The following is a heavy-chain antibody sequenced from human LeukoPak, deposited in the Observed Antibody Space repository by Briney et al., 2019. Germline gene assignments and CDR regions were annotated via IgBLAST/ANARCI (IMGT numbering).Heavy chain of an antibody. CDR2: VSPYNSNT. Sequence: ASVKVSCKASGFTFIGYYMHWVRQAPGQGLEWMGRVSPYNSNTYYVQRFQGRVTMTADTSTNTAYMELRSLRSDDTAVYFCAKNGRVRRVVKDLFESWGQGTLVTVSS. V-gene: IGHV1-18*04. J-gene: IGHJ4*01. D-gene: IGHD3-10*01. CDR1: GFTFIGYY. CDR3: AKNGRVRRVVKDLFES.